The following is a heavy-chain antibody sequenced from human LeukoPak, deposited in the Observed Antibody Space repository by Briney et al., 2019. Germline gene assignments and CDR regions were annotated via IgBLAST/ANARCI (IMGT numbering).Heavy chain of an antibody. CDR2: IYYSGST. D-gene: IGHD3-22*01. Sequence: PSETLSLTCTVSGGSISSYHWNWIRQSPGKGPEWIGYIYYSGSTNYNPSLKSRVTISVDTSKNQFSLKLSSVTAADTAVYYCARANYYDTSGYSRGAFDIWGQGTMVTVSS. CDR3: ARANYYDTSGYSRGAFDI. CDR1: GGSISSYH. V-gene: IGHV4-59*08. J-gene: IGHJ3*02.